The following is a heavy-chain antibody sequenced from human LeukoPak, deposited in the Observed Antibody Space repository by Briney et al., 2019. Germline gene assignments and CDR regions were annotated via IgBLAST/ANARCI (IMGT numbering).Heavy chain of an antibody. Sequence: ASVKVSCKASGYTFTSYGISWVRQAPGQGLEWMGWISAYNGNTNYAQRFQGRVTMTTNTSTSTAYMELRSLRSDDTAVYYCARVRDYGGIGEDYWGQGTLVTVSS. CDR3: ARVRDYGGIGEDY. CDR1: GYTFTSYG. CDR2: ISAYNGNT. J-gene: IGHJ4*02. V-gene: IGHV1-18*01. D-gene: IGHD3-16*01.